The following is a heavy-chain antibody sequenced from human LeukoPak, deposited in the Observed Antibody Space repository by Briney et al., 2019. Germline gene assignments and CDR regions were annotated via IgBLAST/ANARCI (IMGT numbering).Heavy chain of an antibody. CDR3: ARTPPSFSSSWYGYYYYYMDV. CDR2: ISSSSSYI. J-gene: IGHJ6*03. V-gene: IGHV3-21*01. D-gene: IGHD6-13*01. CDR1: GFTFSSYA. Sequence: GGSLRLSCAASGFTFSSYAMSWVRQAPGKGLEWVSSISSSSSYIYYADSVKGRFTISRDNAKNSLYLQMNSLSAEDTAVYYCARTPPSFSSSWYGYYYYYMDVWGKGTTVTVSS.